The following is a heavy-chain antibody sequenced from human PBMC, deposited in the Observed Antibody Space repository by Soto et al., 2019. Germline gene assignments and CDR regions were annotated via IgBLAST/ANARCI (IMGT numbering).Heavy chain of an antibody. CDR1: GFTFSSYG. D-gene: IGHD3-10*01. V-gene: IGHV3-30*18. J-gene: IGHJ4*02. Sequence: QVQLVESGGGVVQPGRSLRLSCAASGFTFSSYGMHWVRQAPGKGLERVAVISYDGSNKYYADSVKGRFTISRDKSKNALYLQMNSLRAEDTVVYYCAKNGVLSFGEETGYFDYWGQGTLVTVSS. CDR2: ISYDGSNK. CDR3: AKNGVLSFGEETGYFDY.